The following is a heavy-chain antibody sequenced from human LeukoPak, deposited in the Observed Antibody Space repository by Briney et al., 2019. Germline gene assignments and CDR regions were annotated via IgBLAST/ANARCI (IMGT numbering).Heavy chain of an antibody. V-gene: IGHV4-61*02. Sequence: KPSETLSLTCTVSGGSISSGSYYWSWIRQPAGKGLEWIGRIYTSGSTNYNPSLKSRVTISVDTSKNQFSLKLSSVTAADTAVYYCARGSSGWLSDYFDYWGQGTLVTVSS. CDR2: IYTSGST. CDR3: ARGSSGWLSDYFDY. CDR1: GGSISSGSYY. D-gene: IGHD6-19*01. J-gene: IGHJ4*02.